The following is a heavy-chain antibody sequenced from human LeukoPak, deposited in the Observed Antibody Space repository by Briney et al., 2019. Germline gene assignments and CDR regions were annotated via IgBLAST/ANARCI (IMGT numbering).Heavy chain of an antibody. Sequence: PSETLSLTCTVSGGPLSSFFWSWIRQPPGKGLEWVGYIYYSGSTVYNPSLKSRVTISLDTSKNQFSLKLMSVTAADTAMYYCARHVDMILPYFDPWGQGSLITVSS. V-gene: IGHV4-59*08. J-gene: IGHJ5*02. CDR1: GGPLSSFF. CDR2: IYYSGST. CDR3: ARHVDMILPYFDP. D-gene: IGHD3/OR15-3a*01.